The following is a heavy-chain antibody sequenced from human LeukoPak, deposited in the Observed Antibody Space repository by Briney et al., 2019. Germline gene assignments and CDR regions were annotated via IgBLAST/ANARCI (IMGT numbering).Heavy chain of an antibody. Sequence: GRSLRLSCAASGFTFDDYAMNWVRQAPGKGLEWVSGIRWNRGSIGYADSVKGRFTISRDNAKNSLYLQMNSLRAEDTALYYCAKAPYYDFWSGYHDYFDYWGQGTLVTVSS. V-gene: IGHV3-9*01. D-gene: IGHD3-3*01. CDR3: AKAPYYDFWSGYHDYFDY. CDR2: IRWNRGSI. CDR1: GFTFDDYA. J-gene: IGHJ4*02.